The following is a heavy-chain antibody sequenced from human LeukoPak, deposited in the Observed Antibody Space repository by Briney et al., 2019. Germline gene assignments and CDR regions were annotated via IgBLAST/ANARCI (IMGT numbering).Heavy chain of an antibody. CDR1: GGSISSYY. J-gene: IGHJ6*02. V-gene: IGHV4-4*07. CDR2: IYTSGST. Sequence: SETLSLTCTVSGGSISSYYWSCLRQPAGKGLEWLGRIYTSGSTNYNPSLKSRVTMSVDTSKNQFSLKLSSVTAADTAVYYCARSAASRYCSGGSCSDYGMDVWGQETTVTVSS. D-gene: IGHD2-15*01. CDR3: ARSAASRYCSGGSCSDYGMDV.